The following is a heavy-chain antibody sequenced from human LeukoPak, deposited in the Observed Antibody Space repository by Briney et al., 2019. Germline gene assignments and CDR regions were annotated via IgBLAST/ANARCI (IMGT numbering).Heavy chain of an antibody. CDR2: MYNSGTS. Sequence: PSETLSLTCAVSGASITSHPWNWVRQPPGKGLEWIGEMYNSGTSTFKPSLRSRVIMLFDESKNHFSLKLNSVTAADTAVYYCARGGNWDFDYWGQGVLVIVSS. V-gene: IGHV4-4*02. J-gene: IGHJ4*02. CDR3: ARGGNWDFDY. CDR1: GASITSHPW. D-gene: IGHD7-27*01.